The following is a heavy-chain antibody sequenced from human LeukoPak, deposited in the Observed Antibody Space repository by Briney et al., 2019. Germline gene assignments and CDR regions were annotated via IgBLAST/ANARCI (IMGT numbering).Heavy chain of an antibody. Sequence: PGGSLRLSCAASGFTFSSYSMNWVRQAPGKGLEWVSSISSSSSYIYYADSVKGRFTISRGNAKNSLYLQMNSLRAEDTALYYCVRDISGYYFDYWGQGTLVTVSS. J-gene: IGHJ4*02. CDR2: ISSSSSYI. V-gene: IGHV3-21*04. D-gene: IGHD3-22*01. CDR3: VRDISGYYFDY. CDR1: GFTFSSYS.